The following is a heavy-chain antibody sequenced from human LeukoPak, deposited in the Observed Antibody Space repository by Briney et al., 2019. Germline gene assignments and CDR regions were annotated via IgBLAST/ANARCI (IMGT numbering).Heavy chain of an antibody. J-gene: IGHJ4*02. CDR2: ISAYNGNT. Sequence: APVNVSCKPSRYTFTTFGISAVREAPGHEVEWLGWISAYNGNTNYAQKLQGRVTMTTDTSTSTAYMELRSLRSDDTAVYYCAKDDAWIQFGDWGRGTLVTVSS. D-gene: IGHD5-24*01. V-gene: IGHV1-18*01. CDR3: AKDDAWIQFGD. CDR1: RYTFTTFG.